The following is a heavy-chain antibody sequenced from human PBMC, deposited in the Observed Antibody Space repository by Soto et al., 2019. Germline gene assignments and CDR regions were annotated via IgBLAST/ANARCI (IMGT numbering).Heavy chain of an antibody. V-gene: IGHV4-30-2*01. CDR2: IYHSGST. Sequence: SETLSLTCAVSGCSLSSGGCSWRWIRQPPGKGVEWIGYIYHSGSTYYSPSLKSRVTISVDRSKNQFSLKLRSVTAADTAVYYCDRGYSKGRIDYWGQGTLVTVS. J-gene: IGHJ4*02. CDR3: DRGYSKGRIDY. CDR1: GCSLSSGGCS. D-gene: IGHD4-4*01.